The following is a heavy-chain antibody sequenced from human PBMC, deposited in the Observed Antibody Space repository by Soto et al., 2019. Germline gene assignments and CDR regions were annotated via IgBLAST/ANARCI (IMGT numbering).Heavy chain of an antibody. D-gene: IGHD3-22*01. CDR2: ISYSGAT. CDR1: GGCISSPTYY. CDR3: ATDLSYYETTGFYFFLPLDY. Sequence: LSLTCAFSGGCISSPTYYSVWIRRLPGKGPEWIGTISYSGATYYNPSLKSRVTISVDTTNNQLFLNLTSVTAADTAVYYCATDLSYYETTGFYFFLPLDYWGQGALVTVSS. V-gene: IGHV4-39*01. J-gene: IGHJ4*02.